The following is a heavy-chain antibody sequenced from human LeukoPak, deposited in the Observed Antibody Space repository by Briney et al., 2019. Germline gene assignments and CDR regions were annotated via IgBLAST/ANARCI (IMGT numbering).Heavy chain of an antibody. J-gene: IGHJ4*02. CDR1: RGSISSSDYY. V-gene: IGHV4-39*01. Sequence: SETLSLTSTVSRGSISSSDYYWGWIRQPPGNWLGWSGCIYYSGSTYYNPSFKSRVTISVDTSKNQFSLKLRSVTATDTAVYYCARGRWRSSKVDHWGQGTLVTVSS. CDR2: IYYSGST. D-gene: IGHD3-16*02. CDR3: ARGRWRSSKVDH.